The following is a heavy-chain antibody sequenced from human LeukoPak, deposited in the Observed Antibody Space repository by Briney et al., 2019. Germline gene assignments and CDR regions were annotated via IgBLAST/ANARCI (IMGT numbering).Heavy chain of an antibody. CDR1: GYIFTSSW. V-gene: IGHV5-51*01. Sequence: GESLKISCKISGYIFTSSWIAWVRRKPGKGLEWMGIIDPIDSDDRYSPSFQGQVTISADKSISTVYLQWNSLKASDTAMYYCARSASIAVAGTCFDYWGQGTLVTVSS. CDR3: ARSASIAVAGTCFDY. J-gene: IGHJ4*02. D-gene: IGHD6-19*01. CDR2: IDPIDSDD.